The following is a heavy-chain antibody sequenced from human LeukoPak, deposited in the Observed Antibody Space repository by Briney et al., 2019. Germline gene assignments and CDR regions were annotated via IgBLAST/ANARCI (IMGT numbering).Heavy chain of an antibody. Sequence: ASVKVSCKASGGTFSSYAISWVRQAPGQGLEWMGGITPIFGTANYAQKFQGRVTITADGSTSTAYMELSSLRSEDTAVYYCARLVGATYNWFDPWGQGTLVTVSS. J-gene: IGHJ5*02. CDR2: ITPIFGTA. CDR3: ARLVGATYNWFDP. V-gene: IGHV1-69*13. CDR1: GGTFSSYA. D-gene: IGHD1-26*01.